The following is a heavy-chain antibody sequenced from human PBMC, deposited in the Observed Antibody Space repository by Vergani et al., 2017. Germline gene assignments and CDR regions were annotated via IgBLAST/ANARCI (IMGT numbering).Heavy chain of an antibody. V-gene: IGHV3-9*01. Sequence: EVQLVESGGGLVQPGRSLRLSCAASGFTFDDYAMHWVRQAPGKGLEWVSGISWNSGSIGYADSVKGRFTISRDNSKNTLYLQMNSLRAEDTAVYYCARAEGKTTVVTDDFDYWGQGTLVTVSS. CDR1: GFTFDDYA. J-gene: IGHJ4*02. CDR3: ARAEGKTTVVTDDFDY. D-gene: IGHD4-23*01. CDR2: ISWNSGSI.